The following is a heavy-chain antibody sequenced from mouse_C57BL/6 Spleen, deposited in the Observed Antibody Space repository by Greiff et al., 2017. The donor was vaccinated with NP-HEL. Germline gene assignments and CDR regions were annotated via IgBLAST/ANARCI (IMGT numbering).Heavy chain of an antibody. CDR2: INPSNGGT. J-gene: IGHJ1*03. CDR1: GYTFTSYW. CDR3: ARPYYGSSYNWYFDV. Sequence: QVQLKQPGTELVKPGASVKLSCKASGYTFTSYWMHWVKQRPGQGLEWIGNINPSNGGTNYNEKFKSKATLTVDKSSSTAYMQLSSLTSEDSAVYYCARPYYGSSYNWYFDVWGTGTTVTVSS. D-gene: IGHD1-1*01. V-gene: IGHV1-53*01.